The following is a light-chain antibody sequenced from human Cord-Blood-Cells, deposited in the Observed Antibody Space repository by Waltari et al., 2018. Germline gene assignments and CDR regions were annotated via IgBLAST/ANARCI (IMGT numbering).Light chain of an antibody. V-gene: IGLV2-8*01. CDR3: SSYAGSNNLV. CDR1: SSDVGGYNY. Sequence: QSALTQPPSASGPPGQSVTISCTGTSSDVGGYNYVSWYQQPPGKAPKRMIYEVSKRPSGVPDRFSGSKSGNTASLTVSGLQAEDEADYYCSSYAGSNNLVFGGGTKLTVL. CDR2: EVS. J-gene: IGLJ2*01.